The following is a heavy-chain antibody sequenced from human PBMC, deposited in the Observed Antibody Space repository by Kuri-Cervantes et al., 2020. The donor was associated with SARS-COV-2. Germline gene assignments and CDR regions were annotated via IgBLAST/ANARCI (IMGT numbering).Heavy chain of an antibody. CDR1: GASISSSSYY. J-gene: IGHJ4*02. CDR3: AGGEYQLLYAYSYGSIDY. CDR2: IYYSGST. Sequence: SETLSLTCTVPGASISSSSYYWDWNRQPPGKGLEWIGSIYYSGSTYYNPSLKSRVTISVDTSKNQFSLKLSSVTAADTAVYYCAGGEYQLLYAYSYGSIDYWGQGTLVTVSS. D-gene: IGHD2-2*02. V-gene: IGHV4-39*01.